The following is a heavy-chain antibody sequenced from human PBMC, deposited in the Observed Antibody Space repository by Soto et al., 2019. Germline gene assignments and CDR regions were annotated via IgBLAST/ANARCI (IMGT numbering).Heavy chain of an antibody. V-gene: IGHV3-7*01. CDR3: ARGGHYDFWSGLYYYYYYMDV. CDR1: GFTFSSYW. D-gene: IGHD3-3*01. Sequence: GGSLRLSCAASGFTFSSYWMSWVRQAPGKGLEWVANIKQDGSEKYYVDSVKGRFTISRDNAKNSLYLQMNSLRAEETAVYYCARGGHYDFWSGLYYYYYYMDVWGKGTTVTVSS. J-gene: IGHJ6*03. CDR2: IKQDGSEK.